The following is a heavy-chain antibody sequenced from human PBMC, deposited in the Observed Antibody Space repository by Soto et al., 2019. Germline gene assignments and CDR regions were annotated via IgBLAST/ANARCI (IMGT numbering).Heavy chain of an antibody. D-gene: IGHD3-22*01. CDR3: ARGGMNYYDSSGYSS. Sequence: GSVKVSCKASGYPFTSYDINWVRQATGQGLEWMGWMNPNSGNTGYAQKFQGRVTMTRNTSIRTDYMELSSLRSENTAVYYCARGGMNYYDSSGYSSWGQGTLVTVSS. J-gene: IGHJ4*02. CDR2: MNPNSGNT. CDR1: GYPFTSYD. V-gene: IGHV1-8*01.